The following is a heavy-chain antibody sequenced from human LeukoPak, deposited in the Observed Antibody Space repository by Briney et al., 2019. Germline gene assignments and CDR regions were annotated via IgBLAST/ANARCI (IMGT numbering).Heavy chain of an antibody. V-gene: IGHV1-69*05. CDR1: GGTLSSYA. CDR3: ARENYDYVWGSYRYEDY. CDR2: IIPIFGTA. Sequence: GASVKVSCKASGGTLSSYAISWVRQAPGQGLEWMGRIIPIFGTANYAQKFQGRVTITTDESTSTAYMELSSLRSEDTAVYYCARENYDYVWGSYRYEDYWGQGTLVTVSS. J-gene: IGHJ4*02. D-gene: IGHD3-16*02.